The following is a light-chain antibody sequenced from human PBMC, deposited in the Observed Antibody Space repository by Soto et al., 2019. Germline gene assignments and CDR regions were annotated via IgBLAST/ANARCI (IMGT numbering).Light chain of an antibody. J-gene: IGKJ1*01. CDR1: QSVSSN. Sequence: EIVMTQSPATLSVSPGERATLSCRASQSVSSNLAWYHQKPGQAPRLLIYGASTRATGIPARFSGSGSGTEFTLTISSLQSEDFAVYYCQQYNNLRTFGQGTKVEIK. CDR3: QQYNNLRT. CDR2: GAS. V-gene: IGKV3-15*01.